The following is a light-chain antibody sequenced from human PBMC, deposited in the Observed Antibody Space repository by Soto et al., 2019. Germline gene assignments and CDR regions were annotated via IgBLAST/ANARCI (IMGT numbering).Light chain of an antibody. J-gene: IGKJ2*01. CDR2: DAS. CDR3: QQRSNWPYP. CDR1: QSVSSY. Sequence: EIVLTQSPATLSLSPGERATLSCRASQSVSSYLAGYQQKPGQAPRLLIYDASNRATGIPARFSGSGYGTDFTLTISSLEPEDFAVYYCQQRSNWPYPFGQGTKLEIK. V-gene: IGKV3-11*01.